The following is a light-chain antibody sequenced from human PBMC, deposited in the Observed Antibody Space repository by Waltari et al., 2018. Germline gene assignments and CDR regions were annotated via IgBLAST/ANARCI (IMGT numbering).Light chain of an antibody. Sequence: HTVLPPEPSLTVSPGGTVTLSCASSAGAVTSPYSPTWFTQIPGQAPRTLLYGTVNRHSWTPARVLGGLLGGKAALTLSDGQPEDEAHYYCRLYYGGGGRPWVFGGGTRLTVL. CDR1: AGAVTSPYS. J-gene: IGLJ3*02. CDR3: RLYYGGGGRPWV. V-gene: IGLV7-43*01. CDR2: GTV.